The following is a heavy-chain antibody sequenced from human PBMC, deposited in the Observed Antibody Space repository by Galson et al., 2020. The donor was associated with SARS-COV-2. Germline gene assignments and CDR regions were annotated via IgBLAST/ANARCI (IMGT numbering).Heavy chain of an antibody. D-gene: IGHD3-3*01. Sequence: SETLSLTCTVSGDSVSGPSYHWNWIRQPAGKGLEWLGRIYATGNTDYNPSLKSRVAISIDRSKNQFSLKLNSVTAADTAVYYCAGAKKVLLFVDMAGYFDYWGQGTLVTVSS. CDR2: IYATGNT. CDR3: AGAKKVLLFVDMAGYFDY. V-gene: IGHV4-61*02. J-gene: IGHJ4*02. CDR1: GDSVSGPSYH.